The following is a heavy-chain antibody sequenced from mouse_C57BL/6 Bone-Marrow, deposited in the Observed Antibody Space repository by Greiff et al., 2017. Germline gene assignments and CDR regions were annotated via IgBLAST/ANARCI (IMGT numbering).Heavy chain of an antibody. Sequence: VKLMESGAELARPGASVTLSCKASGYTFTDYEMHWVKQTPVHGLEWIGDIDPDTGGTAYNQKFKGKAILTADKSSSTAYMELRSLTSEDSAVYYCTTTGTNYWGQGTTLTVSS. D-gene: IGHD4-1*02. J-gene: IGHJ2*01. V-gene: IGHV1-15*01. CDR2: IDPDTGGT. CDR3: TTTGTNY. CDR1: GYTFTDYE.